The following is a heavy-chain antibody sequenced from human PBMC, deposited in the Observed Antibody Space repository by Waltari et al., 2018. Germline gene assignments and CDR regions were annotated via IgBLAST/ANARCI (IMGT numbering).Heavy chain of an antibody. J-gene: IGHJ5*02. CDR3: ARGRGITIFGVVIIRENWFDP. V-gene: IGHV4-34*01. CDR2: INQSGSP. CDR1: GGSFSGYY. Sequence: QVQLQQWGAGLLKPSETLSLTCAVYGGSFSGYYWSWIRQPPGKGLEWIGEINQSGSPNYNPSLKSRVTISVDTSKNQFSLKLSSVTAADTAVYYCARGRGITIFGVVIIRENWFDPWGQGTLVTVSS. D-gene: IGHD3-3*01.